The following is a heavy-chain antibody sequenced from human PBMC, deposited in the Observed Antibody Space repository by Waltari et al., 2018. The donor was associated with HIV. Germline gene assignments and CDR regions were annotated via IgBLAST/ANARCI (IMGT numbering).Heavy chain of an antibody. V-gene: IGHV4-39*01. J-gene: IGHJ4*02. CDR2: IYYSGTT. CDR3: VGLVGITLKIDY. CDR1: GGSVSGSSLS. Sequence: QVHLQESGPGLVRPSETLSLTCTASGGSVSGSSLSWGWIRQPPGKGLDWIGTIYYSGTTIYNPSLNSRVTISADTSKNQLSLKLNSVTAADTAVYYCVGLVGITLKIDYWGQGTLVPVSP. D-gene: IGHD2-15*01.